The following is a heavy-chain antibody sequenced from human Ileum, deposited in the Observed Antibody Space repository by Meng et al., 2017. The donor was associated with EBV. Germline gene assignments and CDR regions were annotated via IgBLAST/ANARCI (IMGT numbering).Heavy chain of an antibody. CDR3: VYSSSFH. CDR1: GFTFSNYY. CDR2: ISSTGSTT. V-gene: IGHV3-11*01. J-gene: IGHJ4*02. D-gene: IGHD6-13*01. Sequence: VHLVASGGGLVKPGGSLSLSCAASGFTFSNYYMNWIRQAPGKGLEWVSFISSTGSTTYYADSVKGRFTVSRDNAKNSLFLQMHSLRAEDTAVYYCVYSSSFHWGQGTLVTVSS.